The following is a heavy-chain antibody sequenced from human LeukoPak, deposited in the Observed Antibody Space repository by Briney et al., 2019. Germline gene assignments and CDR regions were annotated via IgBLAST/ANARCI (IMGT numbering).Heavy chain of an antibody. J-gene: IGHJ3*02. Sequence: SETLSLTCTVSGYSISSGYYWGWIRQPPGKGLEWIGSIYHSGSTYYNPSLKSRVTVSVDTSKNQFSLKLSSVTAADTAVYYCATFPPFSTSSQGGAFDIWGQGTMVTVSS. CDR1: GYSISSGYY. CDR3: ATFPPFSTSSQGGAFDI. D-gene: IGHD2-2*01. V-gene: IGHV4-38-2*02. CDR2: IYHSGST.